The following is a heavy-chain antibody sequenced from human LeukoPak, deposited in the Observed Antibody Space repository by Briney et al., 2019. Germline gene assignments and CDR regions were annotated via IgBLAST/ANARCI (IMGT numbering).Heavy chain of an antibody. V-gene: IGHV3-13*01. Sequence: GGSLRLSCAASGFTFSSYDMHWVRQAAGKGLEWVSGIGTSVDTYYPGSVKGRFTISRDNSKNTLYLQMDSLRAEDTAVYYCAKDSVWGSYRPTQIDYWGQGTLVTVSS. D-gene: IGHD3-16*02. CDR2: IGTSVDT. CDR3: AKDSVWGSYRPTQIDY. J-gene: IGHJ4*02. CDR1: GFTFSSYD.